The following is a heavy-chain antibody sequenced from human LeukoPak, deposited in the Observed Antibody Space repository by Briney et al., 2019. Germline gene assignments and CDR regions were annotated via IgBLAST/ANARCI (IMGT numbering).Heavy chain of an antibody. Sequence: GGSLRLSCAASGFTFDDYAMHWVRQAPGKGLEWVSGISGNSGSIGYADSVKGRFTISRDNAKNSLYLQMNSLRAEDTAVYYCARDRPRYDYGDYDLWGQGTLVTVSS. J-gene: IGHJ5*02. D-gene: IGHD4-17*01. CDR3: ARDRPRYDYGDYDL. CDR2: ISGNSGSI. CDR1: GFTFDDYA. V-gene: IGHV3-9*01.